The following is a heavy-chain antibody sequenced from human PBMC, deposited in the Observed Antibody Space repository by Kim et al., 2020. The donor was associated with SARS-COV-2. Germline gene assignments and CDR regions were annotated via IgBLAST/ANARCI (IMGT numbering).Heavy chain of an antibody. CDR2: INTDTGNP. CDR1: GYTFTNYA. V-gene: IGHV7-4-1*01. J-gene: IGHJ4*02. D-gene: IGHD3-16*02. Sequence: ASVKVSCKASGYTFTNYAISWVRRAPGQGLEWMGWINTDTGNPTYAQAFTGRVVFSVDTSVSTTYLQIRSLKAEDTALYYCARVIWGSYRYTDSWGQGTLVTVSS. CDR3: ARVIWGSYRYTDS.